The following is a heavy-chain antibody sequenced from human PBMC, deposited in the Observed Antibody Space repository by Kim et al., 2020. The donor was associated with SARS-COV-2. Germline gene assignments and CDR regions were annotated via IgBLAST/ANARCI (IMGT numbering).Heavy chain of an antibody. V-gene: IGHV5-51*01. Sequence: PSFQGQVTISADKSISTAYLQWSSLKASDTAMYYCARQTIAAPTPPRFDPWGQGTLVTVSS. CDR3: ARQTIAAPTPPRFDP. D-gene: IGHD6-13*01. J-gene: IGHJ5*02.